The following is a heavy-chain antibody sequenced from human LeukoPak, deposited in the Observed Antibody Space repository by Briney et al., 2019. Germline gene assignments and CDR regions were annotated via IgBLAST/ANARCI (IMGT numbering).Heavy chain of an antibody. CDR1: GFTFRDTG. Sequence: GGSLRLSCAASGFTFRDTGMHWVRQAPGKGLEWVAIIWYDGSEQYYADSVKGRFTISRDNSKNTVFLQLSSLRADDSAIYYCAKDWGTSGYRSSYGFLDHWGQGTLVTVSS. D-gene: IGHD6-13*01. CDR2: IWYDGSEQ. CDR3: AKDWGTSGYRSSYGFLDH. J-gene: IGHJ4*02. V-gene: IGHV3-33*06.